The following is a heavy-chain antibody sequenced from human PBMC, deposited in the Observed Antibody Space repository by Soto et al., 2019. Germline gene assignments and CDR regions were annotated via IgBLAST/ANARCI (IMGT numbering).Heavy chain of an antibody. CDR3: AGDPGYSYPSVGYGMDV. CDR2: IYYSGST. D-gene: IGHD5-18*01. J-gene: IGHJ6*02. Sequence: QVQLQESGPGLVKPSQTLSLTCTVSGGSISSGGYYWSWIRQHPGKGLEWIGYIYYSGSTYYNPSLKRRVTISLDTSKKQSSLKLSSVTAADTAVYYCAGDPGYSYPSVGYGMDVWGQGTTVTVSS. V-gene: IGHV4-31*03. CDR1: GGSISSGGYY.